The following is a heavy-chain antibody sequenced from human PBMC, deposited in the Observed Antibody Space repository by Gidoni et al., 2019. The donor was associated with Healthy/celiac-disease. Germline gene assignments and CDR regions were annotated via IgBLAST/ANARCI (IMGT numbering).Heavy chain of an antibody. Sequence: EVQLLESGGGLVQPGGSLRLSWAAPGFTFSSYAMSWVRQAPRKGLEWVSAISGSGGSTYYADSVKGRFTISRDNSKNTLYLQMNSLRAEDTAVYYCAKAPMVRGFFDYWGQGTLVTVSS. CDR3: AKAPMVRGFFDY. CDR1: GFTFSSYA. D-gene: IGHD3-10*01. J-gene: IGHJ4*02. CDR2: ISGSGGST. V-gene: IGHV3-23*01.